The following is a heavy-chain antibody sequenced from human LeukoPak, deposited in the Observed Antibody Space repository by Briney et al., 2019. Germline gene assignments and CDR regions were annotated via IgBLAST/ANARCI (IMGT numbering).Heavy chain of an antibody. V-gene: IGHV3-53*01. CDR1: GFTVSNNY. CDR3: AREGATTAFDY. D-gene: IGHD1-26*01. J-gene: IGHJ4*02. CDR2: IYIGGRT. Sequence: GGSLRLSCAVSGFTVSNNYMNWVRQAPGKGLEWVSIIYIGGRTYYADSAKGRFTISRNIFQNAAYLQMNRLRAEDTAVYYCAREGATTAFDYWGQGTLVTVSS.